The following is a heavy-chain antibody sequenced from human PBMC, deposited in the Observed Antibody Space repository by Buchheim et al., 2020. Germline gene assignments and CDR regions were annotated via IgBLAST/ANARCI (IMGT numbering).Heavy chain of an antibody. J-gene: IGHJ4*02. Sequence: QVQLVESGGGVVQPGRSLRLSCAASGFTFSSYGMHWVRQAPGKGLEWVAVIWYDGSNKYYADSVKGRFTISRDNSKNTLYLQMNSLRAEDTAVFYCARDPGYSSCPDYWGQGTL. D-gene: IGHD6-13*01. CDR1: GFTFSSYG. CDR3: ARDPGYSSCPDY. CDR2: IWYDGSNK. V-gene: IGHV3-33*01.